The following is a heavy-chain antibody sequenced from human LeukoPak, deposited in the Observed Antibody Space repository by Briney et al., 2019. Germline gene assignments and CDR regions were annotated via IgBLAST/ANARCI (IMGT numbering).Heavy chain of an antibody. Sequence: GGSLRLSCAASGFTFSSYSMHWVRQAPGKGLEWVAVIWYDGSNKYYADSVKGRFTISRDNSKNTLYLQMNSLRAEDTAVYYCAKGRYYYDSSGSLLDVWGQGTTVTVSS. J-gene: IGHJ6*02. CDR2: IWYDGSNK. D-gene: IGHD3-22*01. CDR3: AKGRYYYDSSGSLLDV. V-gene: IGHV3-33*06. CDR1: GFTFSSYS.